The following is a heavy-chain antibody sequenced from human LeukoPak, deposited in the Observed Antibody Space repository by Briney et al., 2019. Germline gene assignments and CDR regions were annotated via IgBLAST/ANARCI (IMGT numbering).Heavy chain of an antibody. CDR1: GYTFTSYG. J-gene: IGHJ4*02. Sequence: SVKVSCKASGYTFTSYGISWVRQAPGQGLEWMGGIIPIFGTANYAQKFQGRVTITADESTSTAYMELSSLRSEDTAVYYCAVGNCGGDCYIDYWGQGTLVTVSS. V-gene: IGHV1-69*13. CDR2: IIPIFGTA. D-gene: IGHD2-21*02. CDR3: AVGNCGGDCYIDY.